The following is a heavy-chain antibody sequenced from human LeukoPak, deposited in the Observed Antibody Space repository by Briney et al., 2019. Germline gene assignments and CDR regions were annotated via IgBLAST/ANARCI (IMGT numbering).Heavy chain of an antibody. CDR1: GGSISSSSYY. Sequence: PSETLSLTCTVSGGSISSSSYYWGWIRQPPGKGLEWIGSIYYSGSTYYNPSLKSRVTIFVDTSKNQFSLKVSSVTAADTAVYYCGRVGAPFGSYHYWGQGTLVTVSS. D-gene: IGHD1-26*01. J-gene: IGHJ4*02. V-gene: IGHV4-39*01. CDR2: IYYSGST. CDR3: GRVGAPFGSYHY.